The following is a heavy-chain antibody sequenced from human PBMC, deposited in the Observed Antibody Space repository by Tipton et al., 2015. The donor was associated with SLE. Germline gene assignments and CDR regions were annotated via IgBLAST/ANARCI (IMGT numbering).Heavy chain of an antibody. Sequence: SLRLSCAASGFTFSSYAMSWVRQAPGKGLEWVSVIYSGGSSTYYADSVKGRFTISRDNSKNTLYLQMNSLRAEDTAVYYCAKEAGSIAAREYYYYYLAVWGKGTTVTVSS. D-gene: IGHD6-6*01. V-gene: IGHV3-23*03. CDR1: GFTFSSYA. CDR3: AKEAGSIAAREYYYYYLAV. J-gene: IGHJ6*03. CDR2: IYSGGSST.